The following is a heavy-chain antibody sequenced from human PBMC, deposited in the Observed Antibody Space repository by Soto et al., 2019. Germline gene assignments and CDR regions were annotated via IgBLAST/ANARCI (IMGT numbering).Heavy chain of an antibody. D-gene: IGHD4-4*01. V-gene: IGHV3-15*01. CDR2: IKSKAGGETR. CDR3: AKVYTVDHPIFAN. CDR1: GFSFTYAW. J-gene: IGHJ4*02. Sequence: KPGGSLRLSCAGSGFSFTYAWMTWVRQAPGKGLEWVGRIKSKAGGETRDYAAPVKGRFTISRDDSKNTVFLQMDSLNTEDTAVYYCAKVYTVDHPIFANWGQGTLVTVSS.